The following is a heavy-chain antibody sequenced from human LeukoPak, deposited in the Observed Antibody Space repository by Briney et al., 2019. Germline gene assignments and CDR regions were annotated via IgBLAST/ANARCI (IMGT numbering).Heavy chain of an antibody. CDR1: GGTFSSYA. CDR3: AREMARDYDFWSGVMDAFDI. V-gene: IGHV1-69*05. D-gene: IGHD3-3*01. Sequence: SVKVSCKASGGTFSSYAISWVRQAPGQGLEWMGGIIPIFGTANYAQKFQGRVTITTDGSTSTAYMELSSLRSEDTAVYYCAREMARDYDFWSGVMDAFDIWGQGTMVTVSS. J-gene: IGHJ3*02. CDR2: IIPIFGTA.